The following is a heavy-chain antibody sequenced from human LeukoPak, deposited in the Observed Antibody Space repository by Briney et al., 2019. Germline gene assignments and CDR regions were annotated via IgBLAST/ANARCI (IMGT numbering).Heavy chain of an antibody. Sequence: ASVKVSCKASGYTFTGYYMHWVRQAPGQGLEWMGWINPNSGGTNYAQKFQGRVTMTRDTSISAAYMELSRLRSDDTAVYYCARGSGPQFIAAAPLPLESGPAGPWGQGTLVTVSS. D-gene: IGHD6-13*01. CDR1: GYTFTGYY. V-gene: IGHV1-2*02. J-gene: IGHJ5*02. CDR2: INPNSGGT. CDR3: ARGSGPQFIAAAPLPLESGPAGP.